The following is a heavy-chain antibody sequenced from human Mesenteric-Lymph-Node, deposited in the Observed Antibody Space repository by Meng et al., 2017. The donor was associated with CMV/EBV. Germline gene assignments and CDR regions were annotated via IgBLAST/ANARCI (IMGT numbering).Heavy chain of an antibody. CDR2: ISSSSSYI. Sequence: LSCAASGVTFSSYSMNWVRQAPGKGLEWVSSISSSSSYIYYADSVKGRFTISRDNAKNSLYLQMNSLRAEDTAVYYCAREGSGYPFFWGQGTLVTVSS. D-gene: IGHD5-12*01. CDR1: GVTFSSYS. V-gene: IGHV3-21*01. CDR3: AREGSGYPFF. J-gene: IGHJ4*02.